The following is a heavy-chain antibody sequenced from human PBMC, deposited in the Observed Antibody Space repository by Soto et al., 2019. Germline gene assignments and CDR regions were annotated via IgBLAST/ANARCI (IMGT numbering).Heavy chain of an antibody. CDR2: INHSGST. J-gene: IGHJ4*02. D-gene: IGHD6-13*01. V-gene: IGHV4-34*01. CDR3: ARGRVGSSWCNFDY. Sequence: SETLSLTCAVYGGSFSGYYWSWIRQPPGKGLEWIGEINHSGSTNYNPSLKSRVTISVDTSKNQFSLKLSSVTAADTAVYYCARGRVGSSWCNFDYWGQGTLVTVSS. CDR1: GGSFSGYY.